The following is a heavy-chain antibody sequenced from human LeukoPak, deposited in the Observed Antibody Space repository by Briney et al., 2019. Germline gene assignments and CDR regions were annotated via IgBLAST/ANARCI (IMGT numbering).Heavy chain of an antibody. CDR2: IIPIFGTA. Sequence: SVKLSCKASGGTFSSYAISWVRQAPGQGLEWMGRIIPIFGTANYAQKFQGRVTITTDESTSTAYMELSSLRSADTAVYYCARSNYYDSTGYCYYWGQGTLVTVSS. CDR1: GGTFSSYA. CDR3: ARSNYYDSTGYCYY. V-gene: IGHV1-69*05. D-gene: IGHD3-22*01. J-gene: IGHJ4*02.